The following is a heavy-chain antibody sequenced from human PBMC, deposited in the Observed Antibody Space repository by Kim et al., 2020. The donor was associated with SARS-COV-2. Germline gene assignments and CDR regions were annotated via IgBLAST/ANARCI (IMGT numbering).Heavy chain of an antibody. CDR2: IYYSGST. V-gene: IGHV4-59*01. D-gene: IGHD6-13*01. Sequence: SETLSLTCTVSGGSISSYYWSWIRQPPGKGLEWIGYIYYSGSTNYNPSLKSRVTISVDTSKNQFSLKLSSVTAADTAVYYCARDPGIAAAGTIGLGYYGMDVWGQGTTVTVSS. CDR3: ARDPGIAAAGTIGLGYYGMDV. J-gene: IGHJ6*02. CDR1: GGSISSYY.